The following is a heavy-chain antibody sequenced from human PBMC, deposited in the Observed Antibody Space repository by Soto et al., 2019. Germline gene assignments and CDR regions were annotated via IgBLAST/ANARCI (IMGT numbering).Heavy chain of an antibody. CDR1: GVSISSSIYY. D-gene: IGHD3-3*01. J-gene: IGHJ4*02. V-gene: IGHV4-39*01. CDR3: ASYDFWSGYYKSGFDY. Sequence: SETLSLTCTVSGVSISSSIYYWGWIRQPPGKGLEWIGSIYYSGSTYYNPSLKSRVTISVDTSKNQFSLKLSSVTAADTAVYYCASYDFWSGYYKSGFDYWGQGTLVTVSS. CDR2: IYYSGST.